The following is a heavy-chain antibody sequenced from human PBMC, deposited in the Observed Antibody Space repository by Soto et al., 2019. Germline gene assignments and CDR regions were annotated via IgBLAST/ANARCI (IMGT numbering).Heavy chain of an antibody. Sequence: SETLSLTCAVYGGSVSGYYWSWIRQPPGKGLEWIGEINHSGSTNYNPSLKSRVTISVDTSKNQFSLKLSSVTAADTAVYYCARRLGAVAGTRYYYYYGMDVWGQGTTVT. D-gene: IGHD6-19*01. CDR2: INHSGST. J-gene: IGHJ6*02. CDR3: ARRLGAVAGTRYYYYYGMDV. CDR1: GGSVSGYY. V-gene: IGHV4-34*01.